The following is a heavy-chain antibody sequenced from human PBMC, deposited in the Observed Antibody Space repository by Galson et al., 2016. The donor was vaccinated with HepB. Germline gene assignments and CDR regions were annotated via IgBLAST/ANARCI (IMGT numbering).Heavy chain of an antibody. D-gene: IGHD3-10*01. V-gene: IGHV3-13*01. CDR2: IGTAGDT. J-gene: IGHJ4*01. Sequence: SLRLSCAASGFTYSSYDMHWVRQATGKGLEWVSAIGTAGDTYYPGSVKGRFTISRENAKNSLYLQMNSLRAGDTAVYYCARGYYGSGSYYFDYWGLGTLVTVSS. CDR3: ARGYYGSGSYYFDY. CDR1: GFTYSSYD.